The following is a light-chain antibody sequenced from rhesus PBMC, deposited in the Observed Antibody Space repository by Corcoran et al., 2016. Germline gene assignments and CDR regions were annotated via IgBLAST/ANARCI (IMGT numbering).Light chain of an antibody. CDR2: KAF. J-gene: IGKJ4*01. CDR3: QQHNSDPPT. Sequence: DIQMTQSPSSLSASVGDTVTITCRASQGISSYLAWYQQKPGKAPKLLIYKAFTLQSGVPSRFSGSGSGTDFTLTISSLHPEDFATYYCQQHNSDPPTFGGGTKVELK. V-gene: IGKV1-25*01. CDR1: QGISSY.